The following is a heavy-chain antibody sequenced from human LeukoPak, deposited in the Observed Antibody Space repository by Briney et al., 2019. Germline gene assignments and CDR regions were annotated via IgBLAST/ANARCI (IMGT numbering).Heavy chain of an antibody. J-gene: IGHJ4*02. CDR1: GFTFSSYG. Sequence: PGGSLRLSCAASGFTFSSYGMHWVRQAPGKGLEWVAVIWYDGSNKYYADSVKGRFTISRDNSKNTLYLQMNSLRAENTAVYYCARDPCIVAAGIDYWGQGTLVTVSS. V-gene: IGHV3-33*01. CDR3: ARDPCIVAAGIDY. CDR2: IWYDGSNK. D-gene: IGHD6-13*01.